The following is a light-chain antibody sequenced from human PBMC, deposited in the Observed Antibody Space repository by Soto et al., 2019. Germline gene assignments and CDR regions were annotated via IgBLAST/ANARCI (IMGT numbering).Light chain of an antibody. V-gene: IGKV3-11*01. CDR1: QSVSSY. CDR2: GAS. J-gene: IGKJ1*01. CDR3: QQRSSWPRT. Sequence: EIVLIQSPATLSLSPGERATLSCRASQSVSSYLAWYQQKPGQAPRLLIYGASNRATGIPARFSGSGSGTDFTLTISSLEPEDFAVYYCQQRSSWPRTFGQGTKVEI.